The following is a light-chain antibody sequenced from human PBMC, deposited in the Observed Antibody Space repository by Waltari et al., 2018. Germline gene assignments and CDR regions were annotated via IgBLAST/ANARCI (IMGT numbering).Light chain of an antibody. CDR2: DVS. CDR3: SSYAGSYIFTV. V-gene: IGLV2-11*01. CDR1: SSDVGGYNY. J-gene: IGLJ2*01. Sequence: QSALTQPRSVSGSPGQSVTISCTGTSSDVGGYNYVSWHQQHPGKAPKVMIYDVSKRPSGGPELCAGSKSGNTASLTISGLQAEDEADYYCSSYAGSYIFTVFGGGTKLTVL.